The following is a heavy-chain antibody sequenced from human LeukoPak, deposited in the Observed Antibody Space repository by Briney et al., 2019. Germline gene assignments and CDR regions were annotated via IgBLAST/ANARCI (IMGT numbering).Heavy chain of an antibody. CDR3: ARAYYGYAFHI. CDR2: MYPSGST. J-gene: IGHJ3*02. D-gene: IGHD3-16*01. V-gene: IGHV4-4*07. Sequence: SETLSLTCSVSGGSISSFYWAWIRQPAGKGLEWIGRMYPSGSTNYNPSLRSRVTMSVDTSKNQLYMKLSSVTAADTAVYYCARAYYGYAFHIWGQGTMVTVSS. CDR1: GGSISSFY.